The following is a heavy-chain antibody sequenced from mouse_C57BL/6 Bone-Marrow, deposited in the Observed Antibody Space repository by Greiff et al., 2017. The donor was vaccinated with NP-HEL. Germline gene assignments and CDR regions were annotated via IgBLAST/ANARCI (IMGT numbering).Heavy chain of an antibody. V-gene: IGHV1-54*01. J-gene: IGHJ2*01. CDR1: GYAFTNYW. D-gene: IGHD2-2*01. CDR2: INPGSGGT. Sequence: VQLQQSGAELVRPGTSVKLSCKASGYAFTNYWIEWVKQRPGQGLEWIGVINPGSGGTNYNEKFKGKATLTADKSSSTAYMQLSSLTSEDSAVYFCAGDYGYGGFDYWGQGTTLTVSS. CDR3: AGDYGYGGFDY.